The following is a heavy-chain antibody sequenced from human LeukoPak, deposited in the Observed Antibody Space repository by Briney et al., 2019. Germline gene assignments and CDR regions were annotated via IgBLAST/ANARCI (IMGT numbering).Heavy chain of an antibody. Sequence: GASVKVSCKASGGTFSSYAISWVRQAPGQGLEWMGGIIPIFGTANYAQKFQGRVTITADESTSTAYMELSSLRSEDTAVYYCARDVGPYYYDSSGYYYSGSGPYWGQGTLVTVSS. CDR1: GGTFSSYA. V-gene: IGHV1-69*13. D-gene: IGHD3-22*01. CDR3: ARDVGPYYYDSSGYYYSGSGPY. CDR2: IIPIFGTA. J-gene: IGHJ4*02.